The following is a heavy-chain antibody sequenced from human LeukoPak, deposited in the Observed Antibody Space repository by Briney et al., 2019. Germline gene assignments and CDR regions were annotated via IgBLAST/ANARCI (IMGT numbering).Heavy chain of an antibody. CDR3: ARGLDTAMVTSFDY. Sequence: GASVKVSCKASGYTFTSYGISWVRQAPGQGLEWMGWISAYNGNTNYAQKLQGRVTMTTDTSTSTASMELRSLRSDNTAVYYCARGLDTAMVTSFDYWGQGTLVTVSS. CDR2: ISAYNGNT. D-gene: IGHD5-18*01. J-gene: IGHJ4*02. CDR1: GYTFTSYG. V-gene: IGHV1-18*01.